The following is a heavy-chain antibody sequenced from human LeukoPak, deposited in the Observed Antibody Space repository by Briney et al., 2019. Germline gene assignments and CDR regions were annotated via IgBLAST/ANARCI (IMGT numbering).Heavy chain of an antibody. J-gene: IGHJ4*02. D-gene: IGHD1-7*01. CDR1: GFTFSNYW. Sequence: GGSLRLSCAASGFTFSNYWVHWVRQAPGKVLVGVSRINPDGSTINYADSVKGRFTISRDNAKNTLYLQMNSLRAEDTAVYYCATAGNYRFDYWGQGTLVTVSS. V-gene: IGHV3-74*01. CDR3: ATAGNYRFDY. CDR2: INPDGSTI.